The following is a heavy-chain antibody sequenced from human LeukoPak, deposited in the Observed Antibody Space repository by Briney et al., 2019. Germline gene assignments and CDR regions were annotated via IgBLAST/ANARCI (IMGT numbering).Heavy chain of an antibody. Sequence: GGSLRLSCAASGFTFSSYSMNWVRQAPGKGLEWVSSISSSSSYIYYADSVKGRFTIPRDNAKNSLYLQMNSLRAEDTAVYYCARDREAGSTGFDPWGQGTLVTVSS. CDR2: ISSSSSYI. CDR3: ARDREAGSTGFDP. V-gene: IGHV3-21*01. J-gene: IGHJ5*02. D-gene: IGHD1-1*01. CDR1: GFTFSSYS.